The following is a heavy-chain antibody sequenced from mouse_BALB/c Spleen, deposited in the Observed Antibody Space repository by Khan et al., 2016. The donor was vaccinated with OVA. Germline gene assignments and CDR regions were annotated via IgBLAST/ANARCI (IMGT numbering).Heavy chain of an antibody. Sequence: VQLQQSGAELAKPGASVKMSCNASGYTFINYWILWVKQRPGQGLEWIGYINPSTGYTEYNQNFKDKATLTADKSSSTAYMQLSSLTSEDSAVYYYARRGLRWDFDYWGQGTTLTVSS. D-gene: IGHD1-1*01. CDR3: ARRGLRWDFDY. CDR1: GYTFINYW. CDR2: INPSTGYT. J-gene: IGHJ2*01. V-gene: IGHV1-7*01.